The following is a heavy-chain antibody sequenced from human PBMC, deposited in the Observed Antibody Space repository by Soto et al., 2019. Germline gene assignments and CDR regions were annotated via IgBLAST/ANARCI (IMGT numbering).Heavy chain of an antibody. V-gene: IGHV1-58*01. CDR1: GFTFTSSA. CDR3: AVGTEDYYDSSGSFAY. D-gene: IGHD3-22*01. J-gene: IGHJ4*02. Sequence: SVKVSCKASGFTFTSSAVQWVRQARGQRLEWIGWIVVGSGNTNYAQKFQERVTITRDMSTSTAYMELSSLRSEDTAVYYCAVGTEDYYDSSGSFAYGGQGTLLTAPS. CDR2: IVVGSGNT.